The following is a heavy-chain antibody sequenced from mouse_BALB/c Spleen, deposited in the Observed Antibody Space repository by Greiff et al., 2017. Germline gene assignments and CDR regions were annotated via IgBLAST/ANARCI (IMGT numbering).Heavy chain of an antibody. J-gene: IGHJ4*01. CDR1: GYTFTDYN. CDR3: ARGEMAYYRYADGGGAMDY. Sequence: EVQRVESGPELVKPGASVKISCKASGYTFTDYNMHWVKQSHGKSLEWIGYIYPYNGGTGYNQKFKSKATLTVDNSSSTAYMELRSLTSEDSAVYYCARGEMAYYRYADGGGAMDYWGQGTSVTVSS. V-gene: IGHV1S29*02. D-gene: IGHD2-14*01. CDR2: IYPYNGGT.